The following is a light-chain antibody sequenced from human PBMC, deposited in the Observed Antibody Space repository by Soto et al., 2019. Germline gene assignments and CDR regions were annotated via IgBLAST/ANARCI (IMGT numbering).Light chain of an antibody. V-gene: IGLV2-14*01. J-gene: IGLJ1*01. CDR2: EVT. CDR3: SSYTTNNTLV. Sequence: QSALTQPASVSGSPGQSITISCTGTSSDVADYKYVSWYQQHPGKAPKALIAEVTKRPSGVSDRFSGSKSGNTASLTISGRQAEDEADYYCSSYTTNNTLVFGTGTKVTVL. CDR1: SSDVADYKY.